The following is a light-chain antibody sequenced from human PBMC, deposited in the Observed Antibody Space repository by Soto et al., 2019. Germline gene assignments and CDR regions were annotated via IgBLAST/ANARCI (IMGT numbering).Light chain of an antibody. CDR1: QSVSSN. V-gene: IGKV3-15*01. J-gene: IGKJ1*01. CDR3: QKYNNWPPLT. CDR2: GAS. Sequence: EIVMTQSPATLSVSPGERATLSCRASQSVSSNLAWYQQKPGQAPRLLIYGASTRATGIPARFSGSGSGTEFTRTISSLQSEDFAVYYCQKYNNWPPLTVGQGTKVEIK.